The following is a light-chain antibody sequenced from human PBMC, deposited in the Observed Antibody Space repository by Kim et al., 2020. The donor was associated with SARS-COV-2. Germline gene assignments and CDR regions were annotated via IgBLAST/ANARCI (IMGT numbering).Light chain of an antibody. V-gene: IGLV1-40*01. J-gene: IGLJ3*02. CDR1: SSNIGAGND. CDR2: ADT. CDR3: QAFDNRLSGWV. Sequence: RVTISCTGSSSNIGAGNDVHWYQQVPGGAPKLLIFADTRRPSGVPDRLSGSKSGSSASLVITGLQAEDEADYYCQAFDNRLSGWVFGGGTQLTVL.